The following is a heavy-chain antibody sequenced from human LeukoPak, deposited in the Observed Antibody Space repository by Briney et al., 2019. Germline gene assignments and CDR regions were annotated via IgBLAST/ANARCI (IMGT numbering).Heavy chain of an antibody. D-gene: IGHD3-10*01. V-gene: IGHV3-30*03. Sequence: GGSLRLSCAASGFTFSSYGMHWVRQAPGKGLEWVAVISYDGSNKYYADSVKGRFTISRDNSKNTLYLQMNSLRAEDTAVYYCVGYGSGSYYNYYMDVWAKGPRSPSP. CDR3: VGYGSGSYYNYYMDV. CDR2: ISYDGSNK. CDR1: GFTFSSYG. J-gene: IGHJ6*03.